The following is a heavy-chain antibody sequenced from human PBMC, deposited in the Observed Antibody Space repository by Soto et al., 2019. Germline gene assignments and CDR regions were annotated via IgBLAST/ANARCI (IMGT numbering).Heavy chain of an antibody. CDR2: ISSSSSTI. D-gene: IGHD3-9*01. CDR1: GFTFSSYS. Sequence: PGGSLRLSCAASGFTFSSYSMNWVRQAPGKGLEWVSYISSSSSTIYYADSVKGRFTISRDNAKNSLYLQMNSLRAEDTAVYYCAREKTTGPLDYWGQGTLVTVSS. V-gene: IGHV3-48*01. CDR3: AREKTTGPLDY. J-gene: IGHJ4*02.